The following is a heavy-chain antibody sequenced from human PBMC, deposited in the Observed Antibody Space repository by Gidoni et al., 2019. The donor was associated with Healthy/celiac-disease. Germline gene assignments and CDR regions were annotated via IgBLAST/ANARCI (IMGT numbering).Heavy chain of an antibody. CDR3: AREGAYYYDSSGYYYLDY. D-gene: IGHD3-22*01. Sequence: QVQLVQSGAAVKKPGSSVKVSCKASGGTFSSYAISWVRQAPGQGLEWMGGIIPIFGTANYAQKFQGRVTITADKSTSTAYMELSSLRSEDTAVYYCAREGAYYYDSSGYYYLDYWGQGTLVTVSS. CDR2: IIPIFGTA. CDR1: GGTFSSYA. J-gene: IGHJ4*02. V-gene: IGHV1-69*06.